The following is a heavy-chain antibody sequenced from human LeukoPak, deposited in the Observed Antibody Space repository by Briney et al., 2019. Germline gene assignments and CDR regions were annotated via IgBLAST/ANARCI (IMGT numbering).Heavy chain of an antibody. J-gene: IGHJ6*03. CDR3: ARETHDPHSSSWSYYYYYYMDV. CDR1: GGSFSGYY. Sequence: SETLSLTCAVYGGSFSGYYWSCIRHPPGKGLEWIREINHSGSTNYNPSLKSRVTISVDTSKNQFSLKLSSVTAADTAVYYCARETHDPHSSSWSYYYYYYMDVWGKGTTVTVSS. V-gene: IGHV4-34*01. D-gene: IGHD6-13*01. CDR2: INHSGST.